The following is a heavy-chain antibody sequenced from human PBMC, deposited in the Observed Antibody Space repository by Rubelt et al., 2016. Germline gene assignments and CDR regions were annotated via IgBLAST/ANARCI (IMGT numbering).Heavy chain of an antibody. CDR3: AREPPGIAVADY. D-gene: IGHD6-19*01. V-gene: IGHV3-7*01. CDR2: MNLDGSEK. J-gene: IGHJ4*02. CDR1: GFTFSGYW. Sequence: EVQLVESGGGLVQPGGSLRLSCAASGFTFSGYWMTWVRQAPGKGLEWVANMNLDGSEKNYVDPVKGRFTISSDNANNSLYLQMNSLRAEDTAIYYCAREPPGIAVADYWGQGTLVTVSS.